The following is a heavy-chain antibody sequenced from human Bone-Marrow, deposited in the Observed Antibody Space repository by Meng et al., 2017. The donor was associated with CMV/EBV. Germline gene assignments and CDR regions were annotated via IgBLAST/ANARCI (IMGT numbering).Heavy chain of an antibody. J-gene: IGHJ4*02. D-gene: IGHD4-11*01. Sequence: QGQLVPPVLMVRRPGTSVTFSVKASGYPFASFGIIWVRQAPGQGLDWMGGFSAYNANTNYAQKLQGRVTMTTDTSTSTAYMELRSLRSDDTAVYYCARGYSNRLPGGFDYWGQGTLVTVSS. CDR3: ARGYSNRLPGGFDY. CDR1: GYPFASFG. V-gene: IGHV1-18*01. CDR2: FSAYNANT.